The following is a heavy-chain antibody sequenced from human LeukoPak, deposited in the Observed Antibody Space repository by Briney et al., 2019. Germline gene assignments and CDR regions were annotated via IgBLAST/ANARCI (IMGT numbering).Heavy chain of an antibody. CDR3: ARAGPNYYDSSGPFDY. Sequence: GASVKVSCKASGGTFSSYAISWVRQAPGQGLEWMGIINPSGGSTSYAQKFQGRVTMTRDMSTSTVYMELSSLRSEDAAVYYCARAGPNYYDSSGPFDYWGQGTLVTVSS. CDR2: INPSGGST. D-gene: IGHD3-22*01. J-gene: IGHJ4*02. V-gene: IGHV1-46*01. CDR1: GGTFSSYA.